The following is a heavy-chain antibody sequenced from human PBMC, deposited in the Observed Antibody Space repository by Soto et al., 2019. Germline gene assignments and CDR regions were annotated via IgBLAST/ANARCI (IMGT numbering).Heavy chain of an antibody. Sequence: VQLQESGPGLVKPSQTLSLTCTVSGASISSDDYYWSWLRQHPGKGLEWIGYIYYSGSTYYNPSLTSRITKSVDTSNNQFSLQLTSVTAADTAVYYGASGTGDQATLDYWGQGTLVTVSS. CDR1: GASISSDDYY. CDR2: IYYSGST. J-gene: IGHJ4*02. V-gene: IGHV4-31*03. D-gene: IGHD7-27*01. CDR3: ASGTGDQATLDY.